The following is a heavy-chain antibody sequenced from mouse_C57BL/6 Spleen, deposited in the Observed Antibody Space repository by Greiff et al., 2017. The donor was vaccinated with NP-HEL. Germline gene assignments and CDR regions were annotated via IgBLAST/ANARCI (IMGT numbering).Heavy chain of an antibody. CDR3: ASYDYYGSSWFAY. J-gene: IGHJ3*01. CDR2: INPNNGGT. CDR1: GYTFTDYN. D-gene: IGHD1-1*01. V-gene: IGHV1-22*01. Sequence: EVQLQQSGPELVKPGASVKMSCKASGYTFTDYNMHWVKQSHGKSLEWIGYINPNNGGTSYNQKFKGKATLTVNKSYSTAYMELRSLTSDDSAVYYCASYDYYGSSWFAYWGQGTRVTVSA.